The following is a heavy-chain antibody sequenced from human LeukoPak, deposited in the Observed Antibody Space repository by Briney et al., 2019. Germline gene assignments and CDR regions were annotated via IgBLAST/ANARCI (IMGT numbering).Heavy chain of an antibody. D-gene: IGHD6-13*01. J-gene: IGHJ4*02. CDR1: GFTFSSYA. CDR2: ISYDGSNK. Sequence: GGSLRLSCAASGFTFSSYAMHWVRQAPGKGLEWVAVISYDGSNKYYADSVKGRFTISRDNSKNTLYLQMNSLRAEDTAVYYRARDSPLSSWSFDYWGQGTLVTVSS. V-gene: IGHV3-30-3*01. CDR3: ARDSPLSSWSFDY.